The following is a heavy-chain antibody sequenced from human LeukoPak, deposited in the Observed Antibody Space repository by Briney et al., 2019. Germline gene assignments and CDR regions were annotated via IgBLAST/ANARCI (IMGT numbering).Heavy chain of an antibody. J-gene: IGHJ6*03. Sequence: SETLSLTCAVYGGSFSGYYWGWIRQPPGKGLEWIGEINHSGSTNYNLSLKSRVTISVDTSKNQFPLKLSSVTAADTAVYYCARVSVYAMYYYYYYMDVWGKGTTVTVSS. V-gene: IGHV4-34*01. CDR1: GGSFSGYY. CDR3: ARVSVYAMYYYYYYMDV. D-gene: IGHD2-8*01. CDR2: INHSGST.